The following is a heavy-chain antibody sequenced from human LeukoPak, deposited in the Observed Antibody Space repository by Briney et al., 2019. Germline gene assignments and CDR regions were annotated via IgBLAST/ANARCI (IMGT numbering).Heavy chain of an antibody. D-gene: IGHD3-3*01. CDR2: IYSGGST. J-gene: IGHJ4*02. CDR3: AKIDHYDFWSGYYNDY. Sequence: GGSLRLSCAASGFTVSSNYMNWVRQAPGKGLEWVSVIYSGGSTNYADSVKGRFTISRDNSKNTLYLQMNSLRAEDTAVYYCAKIDHYDFWSGYYNDYWGQGTLVTVSS. CDR1: GFTVSSNY. V-gene: IGHV3-66*01.